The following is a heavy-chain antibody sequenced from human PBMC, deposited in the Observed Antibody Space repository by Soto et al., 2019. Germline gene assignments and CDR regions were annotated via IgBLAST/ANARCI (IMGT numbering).Heavy chain of an antibody. Sequence: GGSPRLSCAASGFTFSIYSMNWVRQAPGKGLEWVSSISSRSSYIYYADSVKGRFTISRDNAKNSLYMQMNSLRAEDTAVYYCARGDVGDYYGMDVWGQGITVTVSS. V-gene: IGHV3-21*01. CDR1: GFTFSIYS. D-gene: IGHD3-16*01. J-gene: IGHJ6*02. CDR2: ISSRSSYI. CDR3: ARGDVGDYYGMDV.